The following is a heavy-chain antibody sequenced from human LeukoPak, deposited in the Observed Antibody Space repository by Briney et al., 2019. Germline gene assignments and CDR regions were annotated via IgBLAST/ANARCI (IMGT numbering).Heavy chain of an antibody. CDR3: ARGRSYGFDFDS. J-gene: IGHJ4*02. CDR2: KYYSGST. D-gene: IGHD5-18*01. CDR1: GVSINTCCYY. Sequence: SETLSLTCDVSGVSINTCCYYWTCIRPPPGKGLEWIGYKYYSGSTRYNSSRSSRLTISLDTSKTQFSLRLTSVTAADTDVYYCARGRSYGFDFDSWGPGTLVIVSS. V-gene: IGHV4-61*01.